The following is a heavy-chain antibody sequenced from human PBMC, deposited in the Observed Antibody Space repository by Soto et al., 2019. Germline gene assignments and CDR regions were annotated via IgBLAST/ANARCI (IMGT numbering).Heavy chain of an antibody. Sequence: GASVKVSCKASGYTFTSYYMHWVRQAPGQGLEWMGIINPSGGSTSYAQKFQGRVTMTRDTSTSTVYMELSSLRSEDTAVYYCAREIIVVVNAIQYYGMDVWGQGTKVTVSS. CDR1: GYTFTSYY. CDR2: INPSGGST. CDR3: AREIIVVVNAIQYYGMDV. V-gene: IGHV1-46*01. D-gene: IGHD2-21*01. J-gene: IGHJ6*02.